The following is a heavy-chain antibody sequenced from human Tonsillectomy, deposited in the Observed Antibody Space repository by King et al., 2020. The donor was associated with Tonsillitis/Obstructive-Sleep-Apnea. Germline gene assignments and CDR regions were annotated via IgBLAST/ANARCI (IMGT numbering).Heavy chain of an antibody. CDR1: GGSISSYY. J-gene: IGHJ4*02. D-gene: IGHD3-22*01. Sequence: MQLQESGPGLVKPSETLSLTCTVSGGSISSYYWSWIRQPPGKGLEWIGYIYYSGSTNYNPSLKSRVTISVDTSKNQLSLKLSSVTAADTAVYYCARETGYYDSRAYFDYWGQGTLVTVSS. CDR2: IYYSGST. V-gene: IGHV4-59*01. CDR3: ARETGYYDSRAYFDY.